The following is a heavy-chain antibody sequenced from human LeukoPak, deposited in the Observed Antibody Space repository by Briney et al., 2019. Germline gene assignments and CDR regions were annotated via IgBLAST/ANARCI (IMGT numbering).Heavy chain of an antibody. CDR1: GFTFSSYG. D-gene: IGHD6-13*01. J-gene: IGHJ4*02. CDR2: ISYNGSNK. CDR3: AKVKGSSWLTDY. Sequence: QPGGSLRVSCAASGFTFSSYGMHWVRQAPGKGLEWVAVISYNGSNKYYADSVKGRFTISRDNSKNTLYLQMNSLRAEDTAVYYCAKVKGSSWLTDYWGQGTLVTVSS. V-gene: IGHV3-30*18.